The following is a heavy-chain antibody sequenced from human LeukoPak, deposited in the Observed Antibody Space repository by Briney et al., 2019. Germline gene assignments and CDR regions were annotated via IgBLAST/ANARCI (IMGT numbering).Heavy chain of an antibody. Sequence: PGGSLRLSCAASGFTFSRYEMNWVRQAPGKGLEWVSYISRSGDTIYFADSVKGRFTISRDNAKNSLYLQMSSLRAEDTAVYYCARDGDSDYDSFDWFDPWGQGTLVTVSS. CDR1: GFTFSRYE. CDR3: ARDGDSDYDSFDWFDP. V-gene: IGHV3-48*03. D-gene: IGHD5-12*01. J-gene: IGHJ5*02. CDR2: ISRSGDTI.